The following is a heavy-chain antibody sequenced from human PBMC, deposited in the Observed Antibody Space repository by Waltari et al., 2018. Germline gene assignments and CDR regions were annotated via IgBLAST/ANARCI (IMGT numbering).Heavy chain of an antibody. J-gene: IGHJ3*02. CDR2: IRSKAYGGTT. CDR3: TRDRRITMIVVVIGSDAFDI. D-gene: IGHD3-22*01. CDR1: GFTFGDYA. Sequence: EVQLVESGGGLVQQGRSLRLSCTASGFTFGDYAMNWFRQAPGKGLEWVGFIRSKAYGGTTEYAASVKGRFTISRDDSKSIAYLQMNSLKTEDTAVYYCTRDRRITMIVVVIGSDAFDIWGQGTMVTVSS. V-gene: IGHV3-49*03.